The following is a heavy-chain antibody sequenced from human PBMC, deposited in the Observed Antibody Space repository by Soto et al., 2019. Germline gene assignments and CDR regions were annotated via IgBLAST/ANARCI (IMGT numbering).Heavy chain of an antibody. D-gene: IGHD2-2*01. J-gene: IGHJ5*02. CDR3: ARRPLGYCSSTSCYEGYNWFDP. CDR1: GFTFSSYG. CDR2: IWFDGTNK. Sequence: PGGSLRLSCAASGFTFSSYGMHWVRQAPGKGLEWVAVIWFDGTNKYYADSVKGRFTISRDNSRNTLYLQMNSLRAEDTAVYYCARRPLGYCSSTSCYEGYNWFDPWGQGTLVTVSS. V-gene: IGHV3-33*01.